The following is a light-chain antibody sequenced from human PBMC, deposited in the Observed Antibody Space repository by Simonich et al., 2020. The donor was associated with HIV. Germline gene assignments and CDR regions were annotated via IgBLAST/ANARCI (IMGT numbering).Light chain of an antibody. V-gene: IGLV1-47*01. CDR1: SSNIGSNY. Sequence: QSVLTQPPSASGTPGQRVTISCSGSSSNIGSNYVDWYQQLPGTAPKLLIYRNKQRPSGVPYRCSCSKSGTSASLAITGLQAEDEADYYCQSYDSSHVVFGGGTKLTVL. CDR2: RNK. CDR3: QSYDSSHVV. J-gene: IGLJ2*01.